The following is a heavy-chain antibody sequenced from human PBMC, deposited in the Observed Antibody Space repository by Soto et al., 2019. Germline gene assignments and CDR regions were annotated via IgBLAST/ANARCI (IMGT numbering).Heavy chain of an antibody. D-gene: IGHD3-9*01. CDR1: GYTFTSYG. CDR3: ARKHYVYDILTGYYNGPWFDP. Sequence: ASVKVSCKASGYTFTSYGISWVRQAPGQGLEWMGWISAYNGNTNYAQKLQGRVTMTTDTSTSTAYIELRSLRSDDTAVYYCARKHYVYDILTGYYNGPWFDPWGQGTLVTVSS. CDR2: ISAYNGNT. J-gene: IGHJ5*02. V-gene: IGHV1-18*01.